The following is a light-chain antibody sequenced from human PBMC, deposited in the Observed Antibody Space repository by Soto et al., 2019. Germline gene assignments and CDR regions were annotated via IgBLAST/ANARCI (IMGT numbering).Light chain of an antibody. CDR3: QQRSNWPPVT. CDR1: QSISSSF. Sequence: IMLKQSPGILSLTPGERASLSCGASQSISSSFLAWYQQKPGQAPRLLIYGASSRATGIPDRFSGTGSETDFTLTISSLEPEDFAVYYCQQRSNWPPVTFGQGTRLEI. J-gene: IGKJ5*01. CDR2: GAS. V-gene: IGKV3D-20*02.